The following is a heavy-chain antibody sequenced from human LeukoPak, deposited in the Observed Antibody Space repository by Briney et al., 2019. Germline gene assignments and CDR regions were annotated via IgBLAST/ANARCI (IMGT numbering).Heavy chain of an antibody. CDR2: IYYSGST. J-gene: IGHJ4*02. CDR1: GGSISSSSYY. V-gene: IGHV4-39*02. D-gene: IGHD3-3*01. Sequence: SETLSLTCTVSGGSISSSSYYWGWIRQPPGKGLEWIGSIYYSGSTYYNPSLKSRVTISVDTSKNQFSLKLSSVTAADTAVYYCAREGRFLEWLATGDQFDYWGQGTLVTVSS. CDR3: AREGRFLEWLATGDQFDY.